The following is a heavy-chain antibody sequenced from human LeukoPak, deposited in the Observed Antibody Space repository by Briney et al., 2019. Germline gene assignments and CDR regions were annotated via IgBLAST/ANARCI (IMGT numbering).Heavy chain of an antibody. CDR2: IRVYNGDT. CDR1: GYTFTGYG. D-gene: IGHD2-2*03. J-gene: IGHJ4*02. V-gene: IGHV1-18*01. CDR3: ATGYCSSTNCRIDY. Sequence: GASVKVSCKASGYTFTGYGISWVRQAPGQGLEWMGWIRVYNGDTNYAQKLQGRVTMTTDTSTSTAYMGLRSLRSDDTAVYYCATGYCSSTNCRIDYWGQGTLVSVSS.